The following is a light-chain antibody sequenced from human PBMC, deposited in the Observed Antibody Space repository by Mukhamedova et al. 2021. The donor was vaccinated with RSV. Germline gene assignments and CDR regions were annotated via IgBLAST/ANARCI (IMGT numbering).Light chain of an antibody. CDR3: QQSLSTPIT. CDR2: TAS. Sequence: WYQRRVHGQAPKLLIYTASNLQSGVPSRFSGSGSGTDFTLTISSLQPEDSATYYCQQSLSTPITFGQGTRLEIK. J-gene: IGKJ5*01. V-gene: IGKV1-39*01.